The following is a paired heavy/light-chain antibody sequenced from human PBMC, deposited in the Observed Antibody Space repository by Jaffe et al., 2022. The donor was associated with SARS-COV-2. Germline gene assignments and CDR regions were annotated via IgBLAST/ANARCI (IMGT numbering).Heavy chain of an antibody. CDR3: AKAFLWFGEGWYFDL. Sequence: EVQLVESGGGLVQPGRSLRLSCAASGFTSDDYAMHWVRQPPGKGLEWVSGISWNSATIGYADSVKGRFTISRDSAKNSLYLQMHSLRAEDTALYYCAKAFLWFGEGWYFDLWGRGTLVTVSS. V-gene: IGHV3-9*02. J-gene: IGHJ2*01. D-gene: IGHD3-10*01. CDR1: GFTSDDYA. CDR2: ISWNSATI.
Light chain of an antibody. J-gene: IGLJ1*01. CDR3: SSHSSSRICV. CDR1: SSDVGGYNY. Sequence: QSALTQPASVSGSPGQSITISCIGTSSDVGGYNYVSWYQQHPGKAPKLMIYDVSNRPSGVSNRFSGSKSGNTASLTISGLQAEDEADYYCSSHSSSRICVFGTGTTVTVL. V-gene: IGLV2-14*03. CDR2: DVS.